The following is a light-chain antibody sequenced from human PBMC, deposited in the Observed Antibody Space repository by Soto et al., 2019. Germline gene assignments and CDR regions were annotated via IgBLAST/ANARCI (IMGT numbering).Light chain of an antibody. Sequence: EIVLTQSPATLSLSPGERATLSGRASQSVSSYLAWDQKKPGQAPRLLIYDASNRATGIPARFSGSGSGTDFTLTTSSLEPEDFAVYYCQQRSNWLTFGGGTKVEIK. CDR1: QSVSSY. CDR3: QQRSNWLT. CDR2: DAS. V-gene: IGKV3-11*01. J-gene: IGKJ4*01.